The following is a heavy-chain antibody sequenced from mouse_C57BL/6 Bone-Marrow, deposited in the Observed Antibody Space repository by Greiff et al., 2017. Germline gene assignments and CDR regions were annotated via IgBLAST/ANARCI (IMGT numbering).Heavy chain of an antibody. D-gene: IGHD1-1*01. CDR1: GYTFTSYW. J-gene: IGHJ2*01. CDR2: IDPSDSET. Sequence: QVQLQQPGAELVRPGSSVNLSCKASGYTFTSYWMHWVKQRPIQGLEWIGNIDPSDSETHYNQKFKDKATLTVDKSSSTAYMQLSSLTSEDSAVYYCAREIYYGSSYDYWGQGTTLTVSS. CDR3: AREIYYGSSYDY. V-gene: IGHV1-52*01.